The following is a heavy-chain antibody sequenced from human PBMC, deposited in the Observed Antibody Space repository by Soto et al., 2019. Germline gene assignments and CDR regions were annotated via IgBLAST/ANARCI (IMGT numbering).Heavy chain of an antibody. V-gene: IGHV1-69*01. J-gene: IGHJ6*02. Sequence: QVQLVQSGAEVKMPGSSVKVSCRASGGAFNNYVITWVRQAPGQGLECMGGIIPIYGTPNYAQKFRGRVTITADASTSTVYIEVKSLRSEDTAVYYCARARVHSNSESCMDVWGQGTTVSVSS. CDR2: IIPIYGTP. CDR3: ARARVHSNSESCMDV. CDR1: GGAFNNYV. D-gene: IGHD4-4*01.